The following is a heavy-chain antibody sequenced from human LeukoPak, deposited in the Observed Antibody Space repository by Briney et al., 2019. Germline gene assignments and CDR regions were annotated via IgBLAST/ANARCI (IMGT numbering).Heavy chain of an antibody. D-gene: IGHD3-3*01. CDR1: GFTFSNYA. CDR2: ISSNGGTT. CDR3: ARVQSLRFLYYYYYYMDV. J-gene: IGHJ6*03. Sequence: PGGSLRLSCAASGFTFSNYAMHWVRQAPGKGLEYVSAISSNGGTTYYANSVKGRFTISRDNAKNSLYLQMNSLRAEDTAVYYCARVQSLRFLYYYYYYMDVWGKGTTVTVSS. V-gene: IGHV3-64*01.